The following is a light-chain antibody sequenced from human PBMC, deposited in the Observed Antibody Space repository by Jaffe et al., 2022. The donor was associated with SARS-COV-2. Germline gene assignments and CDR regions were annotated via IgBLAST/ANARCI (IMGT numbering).Light chain of an antibody. J-gene: IGLJ2*01. CDR1: SGDIGNYRF. V-gene: IGLV2-11*01. Sequence: QSALTQPRSVSGSPGQSVTISCTGTSGDIGNYRFVSWYQQYPGKAPNLMIYDVSRRPSGVPDRFSGSKSANTASLTISGLQAEDEADYYCCAYAGTNTFVVFGGGTKLTVL. CDR3: CAYAGTNTFVV. CDR2: DVS.